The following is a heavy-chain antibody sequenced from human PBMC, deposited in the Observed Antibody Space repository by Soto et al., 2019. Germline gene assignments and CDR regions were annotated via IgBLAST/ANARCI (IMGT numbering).Heavy chain of an antibody. Sequence: GGSLRLSCAAPGFIFSSDSMNWVRQAPGKGLEWVSSISSSSSYIYYADSVKGRFTISRDNAKNSLYLQMNSLRAEDTAVYYCARYDYSNLDYWGQGTLVTGSS. CDR3: ARYDYSNLDY. J-gene: IGHJ4*02. V-gene: IGHV3-21*01. CDR2: ISSSSSYI. D-gene: IGHD4-4*01. CDR1: GFIFSSDS.